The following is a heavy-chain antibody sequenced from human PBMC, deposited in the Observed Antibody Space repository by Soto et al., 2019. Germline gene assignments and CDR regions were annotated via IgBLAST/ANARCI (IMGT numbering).Heavy chain of an antibody. CDR3: GKDPSFGATHY. CDR2: IKQDGSEI. V-gene: IGHV3-7*01. CDR1: GFSFGASW. J-gene: IGHJ4*02. D-gene: IGHD3-16*01. Sequence: PGGSLRLSCAASGFSFGASWMAWVRQAPGKGLEWVADIKQDGSEINYVDSVKGRVTISRDNAKNSLYLQMDSLRAEDTAVYYCGKDPSFGATHYGGRGPLVTVSS.